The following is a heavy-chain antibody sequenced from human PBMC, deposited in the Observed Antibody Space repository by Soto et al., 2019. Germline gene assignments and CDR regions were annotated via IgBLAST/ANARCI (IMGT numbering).Heavy chain of an antibody. D-gene: IGHD1-26*01. Sequence: QVQLVQSGAEVKKPGSSVKVSCKASGGTFSSYAISWVREAPGQGREWMGGFIPIFGTANYAQKFQGRVTITADEATSTAYMELSSLRSEDTAVYYCAIRYYEGYYYGMDVWGQGTTVTVSS. J-gene: IGHJ6*02. V-gene: IGHV1-69*01. CDR1: GGTFSSYA. CDR2: FIPIFGTA. CDR3: AIRYYEGYYYGMDV.